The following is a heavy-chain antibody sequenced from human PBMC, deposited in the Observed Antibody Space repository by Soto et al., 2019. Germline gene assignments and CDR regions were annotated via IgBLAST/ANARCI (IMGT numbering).Heavy chain of an antibody. V-gene: IGHV3-23*01. J-gene: IGHJ4*02. Sequence: GGSLRLSCAASGLTFSTYAMSWVRQAPGKGLEWVSSIRASGDNTYYANSVRGRFSISRDNSKSTLYLQMNSLRADDTAVYYCAIDRRGGNGWSRFDYWGQGALVTVSS. D-gene: IGHD6-19*01. CDR2: IRASGDNT. CDR1: GLTFSTYA. CDR3: AIDRRGGNGWSRFDY.